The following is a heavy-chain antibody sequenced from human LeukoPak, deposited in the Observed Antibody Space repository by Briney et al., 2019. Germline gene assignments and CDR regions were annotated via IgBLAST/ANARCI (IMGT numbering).Heavy chain of an antibody. J-gene: IGHJ3*02. CDR2: INQDGSEE. CDR3: ARDWGGI. V-gene: IGHV3-7*05. Sequence: GGSLRLSCAASGFTFSSSWMSWVRQAPGKGLEWVANINQDGSEENYVDSVKGRFTVSRDNAKNSLFLQMNSLRAEGTAVYYCARDWGGIWGQGTIVTVSS. D-gene: IGHD2-21*01. CDR1: GFTFSSSW.